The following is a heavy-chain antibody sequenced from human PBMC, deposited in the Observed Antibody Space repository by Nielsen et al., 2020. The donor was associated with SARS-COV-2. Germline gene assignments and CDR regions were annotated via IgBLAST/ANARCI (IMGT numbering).Heavy chain of an antibody. D-gene: IGHD6-19*01. CDR3: ARGGAVAGHYYYYGMDV. V-gene: IGHV4-34*01. CDR2: INHSVST. Sequence: SQTLSLTCAVYGGSFSGYYWSWIRQLPGKGLEWIGEINHSVSTNYNPSLKSRVTISVDTSKNQFSLKLSSVTAADTAVYYCARGGAVAGHYYYYGMDVWGQGTTVTVSS. CDR1: GGSFSGYY. J-gene: IGHJ6*02.